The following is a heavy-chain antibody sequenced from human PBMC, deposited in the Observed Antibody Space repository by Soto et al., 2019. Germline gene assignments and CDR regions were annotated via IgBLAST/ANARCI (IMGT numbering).Heavy chain of an antibody. CDR2: IIPIFGTA. V-gene: IGHV1-69*01. CDR1: GGTFSSYA. Sequence: QVQLVQSGAEVKKPGSSVKVSCKASGGTFSSYAISWVRQAPGQGLEWMGGIIPIFGTANYAQKFQGRVTITADESTCRAYMELRSLRAEDKAVYYCERDKSYRITMVRGVHTWFEHWGQGTIVTVSS. D-gene: IGHD3-10*01. J-gene: IGHJ5*02. CDR3: ERDKSYRITMVRGVHTWFEH.